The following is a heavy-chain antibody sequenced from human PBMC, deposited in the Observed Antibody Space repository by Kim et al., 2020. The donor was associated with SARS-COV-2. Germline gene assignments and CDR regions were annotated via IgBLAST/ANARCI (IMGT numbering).Heavy chain of an antibody. CDR3: ARGLGGIAVAGHPFDY. Sequence: ASVKVSCKASGYTFTSYYMHWVRQAPGQGLEWMGIINPSGGSTSYAQKFQGRVTMTRDTSTSTVYMELSSLRSEDTAVYYCARGLGGIAVAGHPFDYWGQGTLVTVSS. V-gene: IGHV1-46*01. D-gene: IGHD6-19*01. CDR2: INPSGGST. J-gene: IGHJ4*02. CDR1: GYTFTSYY.